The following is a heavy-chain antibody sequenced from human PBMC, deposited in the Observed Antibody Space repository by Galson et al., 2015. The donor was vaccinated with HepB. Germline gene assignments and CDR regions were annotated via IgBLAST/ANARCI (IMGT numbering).Heavy chain of an antibody. CDR2: IRIDGSYI. J-gene: IGHJ4*02. D-gene: IGHD2-2*01. V-gene: IGHV3-33*08. CDR1: GFTFSSYG. Sequence: SLRLSCAASGFTFSSYGMHWVRQAPGKGLEWVAVIRIDGSYIYYADSVKGRFTISRDNAKNTLYLQMNSLRDEDTAVYYCARELGISSALLPDYWGQGALVTVSS. CDR3: ARELGISSALLPDY.